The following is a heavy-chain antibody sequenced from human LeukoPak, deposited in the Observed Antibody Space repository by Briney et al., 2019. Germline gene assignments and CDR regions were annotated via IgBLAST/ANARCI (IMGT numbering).Heavy chain of an antibody. CDR2: IDQEGSEI. Sequence: GGSLRLSCAASGFTFSNHWMTWVRQAPGKGLEWVANIDQEGSEIYYVDSVRGRFIISRDNAKNSLYLQMNTLRAEDTAVYYCARKWGCSGGSCSYYFDYWGQGTLVTVSS. CDR3: ARKWGCSGGSCSYYFDY. CDR1: GFTFSNHW. J-gene: IGHJ4*02. D-gene: IGHD2-15*01. V-gene: IGHV3-7*01.